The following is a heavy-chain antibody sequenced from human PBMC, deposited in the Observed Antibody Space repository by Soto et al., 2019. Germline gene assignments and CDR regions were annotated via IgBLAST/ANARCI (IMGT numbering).Heavy chain of an antibody. CDR1: GGSMDSGTYC. D-gene: IGHD3-10*01. J-gene: IGHJ4*02. Sequence: QVQLQESGPGLVKPSQTLSLTCSVSGGSMDSGTYCWNWIRQHPGKALEWIGYIYYRRYTYYNPSLKSRPTMSLDASKTLFSRQLTSVTAADTAVYYCAIDRSDGSGTVDYWGPGTLVTVSS. V-gene: IGHV4-31*03. CDR2: IYYRRYT. CDR3: AIDRSDGSGTVDY.